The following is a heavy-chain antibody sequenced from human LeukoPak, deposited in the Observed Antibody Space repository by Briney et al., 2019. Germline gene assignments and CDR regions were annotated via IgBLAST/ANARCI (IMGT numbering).Heavy chain of an antibody. Sequence: SETLSLTCTVSGGSISSSSYYWGWIRQPPGKGLEWIGSIYYSGSTYYNPSPKSRVTISVDTSKNQFSLKLSSVTAADTAVYYCARDWNACSSTSCFNAFDIWGQGTMVTVSS. CDR3: ARDWNACSSTSCFNAFDI. J-gene: IGHJ3*02. CDR2: IYYSGST. CDR1: GGSISSSSYY. V-gene: IGHV4-39*07. D-gene: IGHD2-2*01.